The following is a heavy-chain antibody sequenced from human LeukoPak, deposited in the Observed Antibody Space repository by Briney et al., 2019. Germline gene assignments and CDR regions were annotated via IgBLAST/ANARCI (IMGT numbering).Heavy chain of an antibody. V-gene: IGHV3-23*01. CDR2: ISGSGGST. D-gene: IGHD3-10*01. CDR1: GFTFSSYA. Sequence: PGGSLRLSCAASGFTFSSYAMSWVRQAPGKGLEWVSAISGSGGSTYYADSVKGRFTISRDNSKNTLYLQMNSLRAEDTAVYYCAKDKRVTMVRGVIIPYGMDVWAKGPRSPSPQ. J-gene: IGHJ6*04. CDR3: AKDKRVTMVRGVIIPYGMDV.